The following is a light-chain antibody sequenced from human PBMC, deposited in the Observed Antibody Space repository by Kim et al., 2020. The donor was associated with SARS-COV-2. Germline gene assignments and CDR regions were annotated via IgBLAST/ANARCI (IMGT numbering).Light chain of an antibody. CDR3: QVWDSSSDHRV. V-gene: IGLV3-21*04. CDR1: NIGSKS. Sequence: PGKTARITCGGNNIGSKSVHWDQQKPGQAPVLVIHYDRDRPSGIPERFSGSNSGNTATLTISRVEAGDEADYYCQVWDSSSDHRVFGGGTQLTVL. CDR2: YDR. J-gene: IGLJ3*02.